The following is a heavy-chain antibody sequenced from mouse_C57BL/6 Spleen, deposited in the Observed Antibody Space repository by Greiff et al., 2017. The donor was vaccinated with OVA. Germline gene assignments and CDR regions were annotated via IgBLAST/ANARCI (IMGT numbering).Heavy chain of an antibody. CDR3: ASLYDYDDWFAY. D-gene: IGHD2-4*01. CDR1: GYTFTDYY. J-gene: IGHJ3*01. CDR2: INPNNGGT. V-gene: IGHV1-26*01. Sequence: SGYTFTDYYMNWVKQSHGKSLEWIGDINPNNGGTSYNQKFKGKATLTVDKSSSTAYMELRSLTSEDSAVYYCASLYDYDDWFAYWGQGTLVTVSA.